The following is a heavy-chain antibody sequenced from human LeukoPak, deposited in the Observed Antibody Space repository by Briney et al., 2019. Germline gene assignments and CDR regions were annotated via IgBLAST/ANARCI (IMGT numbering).Heavy chain of an antibody. D-gene: IGHD3-16*01. V-gene: IGHV4-59*01. Sequence: PSETLSLTCAVYGGSFSGYYWNWIRLSPGRGLEWIGYISYGGTTSYSPSLKSRITMSIDTSKNQFSLKLSSVTAADAAVYYCAKSGGTTIFDFWGQGTLVTVSS. CDR2: ISYGGTT. CDR1: GGSFSGYY. CDR3: AKSGGTTIFDF. J-gene: IGHJ4*02.